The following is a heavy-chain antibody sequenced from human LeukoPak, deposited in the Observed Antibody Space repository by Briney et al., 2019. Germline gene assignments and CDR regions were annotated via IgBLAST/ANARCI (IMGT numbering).Heavy chain of an antibody. CDR2: IYYSGST. Sequence: SETLSLTCTVSGGSISSSSYYWGWIRQPPGKGLEWIGSIYYSGSTYYNPSLKSRVTISVDTSKNQFSLKLSSVTAADTAVYYCARDARASGIYAFDIWGQGTMVTVSS. V-gene: IGHV4-39*07. CDR3: ARDARASGIYAFDI. CDR1: GGSISSSSYY. D-gene: IGHD3-10*01. J-gene: IGHJ3*02.